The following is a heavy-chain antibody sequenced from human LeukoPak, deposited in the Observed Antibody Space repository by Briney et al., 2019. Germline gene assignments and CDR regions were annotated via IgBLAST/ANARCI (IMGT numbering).Heavy chain of an antibody. Sequence: PGGSLRLSCAASGFTFSSYAMSWVRQAPGKGLEWVSSISGRGVSTYYADSVKGRFTISRDNAKNSLYLQMNSLRAEDTAVYYCARAVAGFPGYYFDYWGQGTLVTVSS. CDR3: ARAVAGFPGYYFDY. J-gene: IGHJ4*02. CDR2: ISGRGVST. CDR1: GFTFSSYA. V-gene: IGHV3-23*01. D-gene: IGHD6-19*01.